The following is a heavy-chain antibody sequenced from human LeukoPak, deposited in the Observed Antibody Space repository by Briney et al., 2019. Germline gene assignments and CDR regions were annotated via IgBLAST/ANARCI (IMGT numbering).Heavy chain of an antibody. CDR2: MNPNSGNT. V-gene: IGHV1-8*01. Sequence: GASVKVSCKASGYTFTSYDINWVRQATGQGLEWMGWMNPNSGNTGYAQKFQGRVTMTRDTSISTAYMELSRLRSDDTAVYYCARVPPSSGWYGYWGQGTLVTVSS. CDR3: ARVPPSSGWYGY. CDR1: GYTFTSYD. J-gene: IGHJ4*02. D-gene: IGHD6-19*01.